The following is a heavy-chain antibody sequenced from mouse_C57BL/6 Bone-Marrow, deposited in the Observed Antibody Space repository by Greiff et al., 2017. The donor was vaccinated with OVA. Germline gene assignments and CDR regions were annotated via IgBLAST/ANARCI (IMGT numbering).Heavy chain of an antibody. CDR2: IRLKSDNYAT. CDR3: TGPDGYYFDY. V-gene: IGHV6-3*01. D-gene: IGHD2-3*01. J-gene: IGHJ2*01. CDR1: GFTFSNYW. Sequence: EVMLVESGGGLVQPGGSMKLPCVASGFTFSNYWMNWVRQSPEKGLEWVAQIRLKSDNYATHYAESVKGRFTISRDDSKSSVYLQMNNLRAEDTGIYYCTGPDGYYFDYWGQGTTLTVSS.